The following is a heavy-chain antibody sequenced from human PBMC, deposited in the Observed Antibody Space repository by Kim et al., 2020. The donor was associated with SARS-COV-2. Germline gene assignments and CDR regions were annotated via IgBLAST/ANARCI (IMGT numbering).Heavy chain of an antibody. CDR1: GLKFRDYY. V-gene: IGHV3-11*06. Sequence: GGSLRLSCAASGLKFRDYYMTWIRQAPGKGLEWVAYISSSSSFINYADSVKGRFTISRDNDQNSLYLEMNSLRAGDTALYYCATSLFSGSRSPQDHWGQGTLVSVSS. D-gene: IGHD5-12*01. CDR2: ISSSSSFI. J-gene: IGHJ4*02. CDR3: ATSLFSGSRSPQDH.